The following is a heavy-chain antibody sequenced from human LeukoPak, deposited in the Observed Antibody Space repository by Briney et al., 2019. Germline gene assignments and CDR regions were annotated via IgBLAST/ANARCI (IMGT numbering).Heavy chain of an antibody. CDR2: IGSAGDT. CDR1: GFPFRTFD. V-gene: IGHV3-13*04. D-gene: IGHD2-2*01. Sequence: PGGSLRLSCAASGFPFRTFDFHWARQATGKGLEWVSSIGSAGDTYYPGSVKGRFTISRENAKNSLYLQMDSLRAADTALYFCARGSSLGFDPWGQGTLVTVSS. J-gene: IGHJ5*02. CDR3: ARGSSLGFDP.